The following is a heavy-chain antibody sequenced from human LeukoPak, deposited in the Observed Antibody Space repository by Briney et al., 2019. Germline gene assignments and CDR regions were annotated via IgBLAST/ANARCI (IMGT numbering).Heavy chain of an antibody. CDR1: GGTLSSYA. CDR2: IIPIFGTA. V-gene: IGHV1-69*13. D-gene: IGHD2-2*01. Sequence: ASVKVSCKASGGTLSSYAISWVRQAPGQGLEWMGGIIPIFGTANYAQKFQGRVTITADESTSTAYMELSSLRSEDTAVYYCARVTPIVVVPAAKGAFDIWGQGTMVTVSS. J-gene: IGHJ3*02. CDR3: ARVTPIVVVPAAKGAFDI.